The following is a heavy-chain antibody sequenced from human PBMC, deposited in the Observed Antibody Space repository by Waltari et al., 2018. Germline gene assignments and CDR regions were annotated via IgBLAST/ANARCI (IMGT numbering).Heavy chain of an antibody. CDR3: AKDRRQAGEDYFDY. J-gene: IGHJ4*02. CDR1: GFTFSSYA. Sequence: EVQLLESGGGLVQPGGSLRLSCAASGFTFSSYAMSWVRQAPGKGLEGVSGIYSGGSTYYADSGKGRFTISRDNSKNTLYLQMNSLRAEDTAVYYCAKDRRQAGEDYFDYWGQGTLVTVSS. CDR2: IYSGGST. V-gene: IGHV3-23*03. D-gene: IGHD1-26*01.